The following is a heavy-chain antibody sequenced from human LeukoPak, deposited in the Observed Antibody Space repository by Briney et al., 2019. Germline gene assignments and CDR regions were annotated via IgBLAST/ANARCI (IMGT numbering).Heavy chain of an antibody. CDR3: ARGGEEDYVWGSYPYFDY. CDR2: INHSGST. V-gene: IGHV4-34*01. D-gene: IGHD3-16*02. CDR1: GGSFSGYY. Sequence: SETLSLXCAVYGGSFSGYYWSWIRQPPGKGLEWIGEINHSGSTNYNPSLKSRVTISVDTSKNQFSLKLSSVTAADTAVYYCARGGEEDYVWGSYPYFDYWGQRTLVTVSS. J-gene: IGHJ4*02.